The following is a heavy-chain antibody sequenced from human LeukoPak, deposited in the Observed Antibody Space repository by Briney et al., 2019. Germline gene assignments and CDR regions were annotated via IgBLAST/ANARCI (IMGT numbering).Heavy chain of an antibody. J-gene: IGHJ4*02. Sequence: SETLSLTCAVYGGSFSNYYWSWIRQPPGKGLEWIGEINHRGSTNYNPSLKSRVTISVDTSKNQISLRLSSVTAADTALYYCARVYSYGFSSIDYWGQGTLVTVSS. CDR1: GGSFSNYY. CDR2: INHRGST. V-gene: IGHV4-34*01. D-gene: IGHD5-18*01. CDR3: ARVYSYGFSSIDY.